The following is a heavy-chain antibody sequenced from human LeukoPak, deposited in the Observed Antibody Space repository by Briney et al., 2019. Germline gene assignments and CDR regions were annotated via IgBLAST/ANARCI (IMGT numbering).Heavy chain of an antibody. Sequence: GGSLRLSCAASGFTFSSFWMHWVRQAPGKGLVWVSRINSDGSHTCYADSARGRFTISRDNAKNTLYLQMNSLRPEDTAVYYCTSAYNFYENFDSWGQGTLVTVSS. D-gene: IGHD3-3*01. V-gene: IGHV3-74*01. CDR2: INSDGSHT. CDR3: TSAYNFYENFDS. CDR1: GFTFSSFW. J-gene: IGHJ4*02.